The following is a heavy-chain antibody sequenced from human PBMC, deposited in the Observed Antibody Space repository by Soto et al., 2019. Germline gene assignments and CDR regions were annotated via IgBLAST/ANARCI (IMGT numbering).Heavy chain of an antibody. CDR3: ATSESNARFDY. CDR1: GFTVSNNY. CDR2: VYGGGST. D-gene: IGHD2-8*01. Sequence: EVQLVESGGGLVQPGGYLRLSCAASGFTVSNNYMSWVRQAPGKGLEWVSIVYGGGSTYHADSVKGRFTGYRDNSKNTLYLQMHGLRAEDTAVYFCATSESNARFDYWGQGILVTVSS. V-gene: IGHV3-66*01. J-gene: IGHJ4*02.